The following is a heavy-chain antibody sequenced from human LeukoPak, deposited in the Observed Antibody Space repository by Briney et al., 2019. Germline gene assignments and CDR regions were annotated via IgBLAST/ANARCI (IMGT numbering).Heavy chain of an antibody. Sequence: SETLSLTCTVSGGSISSYYWSWIRQPPGKGLEWIGYIYYSGSTNYNPSLKSRVTISVDTSKNQFSLKLSSVTAADTAVYYCARDLYDFWSGYGYYYYYYMDVWGKGTTVTVSS. D-gene: IGHD3-3*01. V-gene: IGHV4-59*01. J-gene: IGHJ6*03. CDR3: ARDLYDFWSGYGYYYYYYMDV. CDR1: GGSISSYY. CDR2: IYYSGST.